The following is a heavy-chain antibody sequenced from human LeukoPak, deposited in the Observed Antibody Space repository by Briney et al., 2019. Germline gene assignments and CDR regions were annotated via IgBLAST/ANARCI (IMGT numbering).Heavy chain of an antibody. CDR3: AREGGDYHNDY. CDR2: IYYTGST. V-gene: IGHV4-31*03. D-gene: IGHD5-12*01. Sequence: SETLSLTCTVSGGSISSGGYFWNWIRQHPGKGLEWIGYIYYTGSTNYNPSLKSRVTISVDTSKIQFSLKLTSVTAADTAVYYCAREGGDYHNDYWGQGTLVTVSS. CDR1: GGSISSGGYF. J-gene: IGHJ4*02.